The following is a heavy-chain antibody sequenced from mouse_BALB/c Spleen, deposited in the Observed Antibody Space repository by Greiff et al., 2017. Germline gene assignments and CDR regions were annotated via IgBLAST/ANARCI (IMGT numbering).Heavy chain of an antibody. V-gene: IGHV5-15*02. D-gene: IGHD1-2*01. J-gene: IGHJ1*01. Sequence: DVKLVESGGGLVQPGGSRKLSCAASGFTFSDYGMAWVRQAPGKGPEWVAFISNLAYSIYYADTVTGRFTISRENAKNTLYLEMSSLRSEDTAMYYCARTTAPYFDVWGAGTTVTVSS. CDR2: ISNLAYSI. CDR1: GFTFSDYG. CDR3: ARTTAPYFDV.